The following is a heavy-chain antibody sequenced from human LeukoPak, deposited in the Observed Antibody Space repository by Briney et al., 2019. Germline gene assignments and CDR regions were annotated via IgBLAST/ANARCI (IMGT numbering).Heavy chain of an antibody. J-gene: IGHJ4*02. V-gene: IGHV3-23*01. CDR1: GFTFSSSA. CDR2: ISGSGSGGST. Sequence: GGSLRLSCAASGFTFSSSAMSWVRQAPGKGLEWVSNISGSGSGGSTYYADSVKGRFTISRDNSRDMIYLQMGSLRVEDTAVYYCARDGVATNDYWGQGILVAVSS. CDR3: ARDGVATNDY. D-gene: IGHD5-12*01.